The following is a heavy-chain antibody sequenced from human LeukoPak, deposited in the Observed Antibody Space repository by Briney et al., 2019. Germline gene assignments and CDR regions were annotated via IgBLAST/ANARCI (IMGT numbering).Heavy chain of an antibody. V-gene: IGHV1-2*02. J-gene: IGHJ6*02. CDR1: GYTFTGYY. D-gene: IGHD3-10*01. CDR2: INPNSGGT. Sequence: ASVKVSCKASGYTFTGYYMHWVRQAPGQGLEWMGWINPNSGGTNYAQKLQGRVTMTTDTSASTAYMELRSLRSDDTAVYYCARTRGMVRKDYYYGMDVWGQGTTVTVSS. CDR3: ARTRGMVRKDYYYGMDV.